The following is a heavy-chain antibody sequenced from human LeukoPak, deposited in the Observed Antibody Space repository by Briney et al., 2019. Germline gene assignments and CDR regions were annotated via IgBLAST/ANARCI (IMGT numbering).Heavy chain of an antibody. V-gene: IGHV3-30*01. CDR1: GFTFSNYA. Sequence: PGGSLLLSCAASGFTFSNYAMHWVRQAPGKVLEWVAVISYDGSNKYCADSVKGRFTISRDNSKNTLYLQMNSLRAEDTAVYYCARGDLGTAMDPFDYWGQGTLVTVSS. CDR3: ARGDLGTAMDPFDY. D-gene: IGHD5-18*01. J-gene: IGHJ4*02. CDR2: ISYDGSNK.